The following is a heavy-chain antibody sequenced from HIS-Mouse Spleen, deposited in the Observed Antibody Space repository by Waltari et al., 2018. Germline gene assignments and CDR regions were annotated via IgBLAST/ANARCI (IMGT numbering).Heavy chain of an antibody. Sequence: QVQLVQSGAEVKKPGSSVKVSCKSSGYTFTSYGISRLLPAPGQGLEWMGWISAYNGKTNDAQKLQGRVTMTTDTSTSTAYMELRSLRSDDTAVYYCAGGPYSSSSPYFDYWGQGTLVTVSS. D-gene: IGHD6-6*01. J-gene: IGHJ4*02. CDR3: AGGPYSSSSPYFDY. CDR2: ISAYNGKT. CDR1: GYTFTSYG. V-gene: IGHV1-18*01.